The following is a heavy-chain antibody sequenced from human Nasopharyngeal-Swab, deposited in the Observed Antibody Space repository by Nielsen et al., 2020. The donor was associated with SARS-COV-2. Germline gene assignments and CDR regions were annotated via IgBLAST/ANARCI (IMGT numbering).Heavy chain of an antibody. V-gene: IGHV3-48*01. J-gene: IGHJ4*02. Sequence: GESLKISCVASGFIFSSYSMNWVRQAPGKGLEWVSYISSAGTSIYYADSVKGRFTISRDNAKDSLYMQMNSLRAEDTAVYYCAREGELLYFDYWGQGTLVTVSS. CDR1: GFIFSSYS. CDR2: ISSAGTSI. CDR3: AREGELLYFDY. D-gene: IGHD1-26*01.